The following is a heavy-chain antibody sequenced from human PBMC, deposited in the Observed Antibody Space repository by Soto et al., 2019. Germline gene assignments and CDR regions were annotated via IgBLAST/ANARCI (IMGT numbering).Heavy chain of an antibody. J-gene: IGHJ6*02. Sequence: SETLSLTCTVSGGSISSSSYYWGWIRQPPGKGLEWIGSIYYSGSTYYNPSLKSRVTISVDTSKNQFSLKLSSVTAADTAVYYCARQRRSYYGSGSTYGMDVWGQGTTVTVSS. D-gene: IGHD3-10*01. CDR1: GGSISSSSYY. V-gene: IGHV4-39*01. CDR3: ARQRRSYYGSGSTYGMDV. CDR2: IYYSGST.